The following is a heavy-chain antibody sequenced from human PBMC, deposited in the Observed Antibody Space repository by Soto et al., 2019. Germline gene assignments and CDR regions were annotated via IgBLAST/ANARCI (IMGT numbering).Heavy chain of an antibody. Sequence: PSETLSLTCTVSGGSVSSATHYWTWIRQPPGKGLEWLGYVHSSGSTYYNPSLRSPVTMSVDTAKNQFSLKVSSVTAADAAVYSCARSGSGRYDMDVWGRGTTVTVSS. D-gene: IGHD3-10*01. CDR2: VHSSGST. CDR1: GGSVSSATHY. V-gene: IGHV4-30-4*01. CDR3: ARSGSGRYDMDV. J-gene: IGHJ6*02.